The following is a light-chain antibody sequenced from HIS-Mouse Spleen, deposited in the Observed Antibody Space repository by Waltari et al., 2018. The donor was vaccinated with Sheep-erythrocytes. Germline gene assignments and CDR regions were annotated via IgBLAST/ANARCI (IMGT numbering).Light chain of an antibody. J-gene: IGLJ2*01. CDR3: CSYAGSYTVV. CDR1: SSDVGGYNY. V-gene: IGLV2-11*01. Sequence: QSALTQPLSVSGSPGQSVTISCTGTSSDVGGYNYVSWYQQHPGKAPKLMIYDVSKRPSGVPDRFSGSKSGNTASLTISGLQAEDEADYYCCSYAGSYTVVFG. CDR2: DVS.